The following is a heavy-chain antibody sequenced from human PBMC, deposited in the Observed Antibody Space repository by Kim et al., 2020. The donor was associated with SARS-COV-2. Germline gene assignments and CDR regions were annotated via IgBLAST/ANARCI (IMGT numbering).Heavy chain of an antibody. V-gene: IGHV3-30*04. CDR3: ARAGPFGLLWFGELYWFGP. CDR2: ISYDGSNK. J-gene: IGHJ5*02. D-gene: IGHD3-10*01. CDR1: GFTFSSYA. Sequence: GGSLRLSCAASGFTFSSYAMHWVRQAPGKGLEWVAVISYDGSNKYYADSVKGRFTISRDNSKNTLYLQMNSLRAEDTAVYYCARAGPFGLLWFGELYWFGPGCQGALVTVSS.